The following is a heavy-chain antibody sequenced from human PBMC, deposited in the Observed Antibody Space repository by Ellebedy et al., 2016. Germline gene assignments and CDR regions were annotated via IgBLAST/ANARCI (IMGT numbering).Heavy chain of an antibody. V-gene: IGHV3-74*01. D-gene: IGHD3-22*01. Sequence: GGSLRLSCAASGFTVSTNYMKWVRQAPGKGLVWVSRINSDGSTTSYADSVKGRFTISRDNAKNTLSLQMNSLRAEDTAVYYCVRVSMIVVAHDYWGQGTLVTVSS. CDR2: INSDGSTT. J-gene: IGHJ4*02. CDR1: GFTVSTNY. CDR3: VRVSMIVVAHDY.